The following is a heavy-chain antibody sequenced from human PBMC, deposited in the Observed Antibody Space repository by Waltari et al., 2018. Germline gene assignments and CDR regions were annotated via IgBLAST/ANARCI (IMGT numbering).Heavy chain of an antibody. Sequence: EVKLVESGGGLVQPGRSLRLSCAAYGSTFDDYAMHWVRQAPGKGLEWVSGISWNSGRVVYADSVKGRFTISRDNAKNSLHLQMNSLRAEDTALYYCAKPQWLSPDAFDIWGQGTMVTVSS. V-gene: IGHV3-9*01. CDR2: ISWNSGRV. CDR3: AKPQWLSPDAFDI. CDR1: GSTFDDYA. D-gene: IGHD6-19*01. J-gene: IGHJ3*02.